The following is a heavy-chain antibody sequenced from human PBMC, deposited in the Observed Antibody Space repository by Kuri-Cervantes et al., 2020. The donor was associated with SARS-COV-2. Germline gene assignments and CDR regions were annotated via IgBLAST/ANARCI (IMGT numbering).Heavy chain of an antibody. Sequence: ESLKISCTVSGGSISSSSYYWGWIRQPPGKGLEWIGSIYYSGSTHYNPSLKSRVSISVGTSRNQFSLKVSSVTAADTAVYSCARQHLGYYMDVWGKGTTVTVSS. CDR3: ARQHLGYYMDV. J-gene: IGHJ6*03. CDR2: IYYSGST. V-gene: IGHV4-39*01. CDR1: GGSISSSSYY.